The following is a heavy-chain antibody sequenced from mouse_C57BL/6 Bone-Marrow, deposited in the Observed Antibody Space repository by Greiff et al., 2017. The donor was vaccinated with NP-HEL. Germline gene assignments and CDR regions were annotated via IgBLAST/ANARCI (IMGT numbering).Heavy chain of an antibody. J-gene: IGHJ4*01. CDR2: IDPSDSYT. CDR1: GYTFTSYW. D-gene: IGHD1-1*01. CDR3: AIYGAMDY. V-gene: IGHV1-69*01. Sequence: QVQLQQPGAELVMPGASVKLSCKASGYTFTSYWMHWVKQRPGQGLEWIGEIDPSDSYTNYNQKFKGKSTLTVDKSSSTAYMQLSSLTSEDSAVYYCAIYGAMDYWGQGTSVTVSS.